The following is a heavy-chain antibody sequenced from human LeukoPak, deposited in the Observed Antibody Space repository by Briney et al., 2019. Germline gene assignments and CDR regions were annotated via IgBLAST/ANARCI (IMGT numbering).Heavy chain of an antibody. CDR3: ARESCSSSSCYNNWFDP. V-gene: IGHV4-59*01. CDR1: GGSISSYY. Sequence: SETLSLTCTVSGGSISSYYWSWIRQPPGKGLEWIGYLYYTGSTNYNPSLKSRVTISVDTSKNQFSLKLSSVTAADTAVYYCARESCSSSSCYNNWFDPWAREPWSPSPQ. J-gene: IGHJ5*02. CDR2: LYYTGST. D-gene: IGHD2-2*02.